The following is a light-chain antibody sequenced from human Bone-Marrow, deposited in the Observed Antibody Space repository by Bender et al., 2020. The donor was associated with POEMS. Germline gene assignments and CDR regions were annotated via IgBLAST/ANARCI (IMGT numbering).Light chain of an antibody. CDR2: QDR. CDR1: KLGDKF. CDR3: QAWDSSIAV. J-gene: IGLJ2*01. Sequence: SYELTQPPSLSVSPGETASITCSGDKLGDKFACWYQQRPGQSPVLVMYQDRKRPSGIPERFSGANSGNTATLTISGTQAMDEADYYCQAWDSSIAVFGGGTKVTVL. V-gene: IGLV3-1*01.